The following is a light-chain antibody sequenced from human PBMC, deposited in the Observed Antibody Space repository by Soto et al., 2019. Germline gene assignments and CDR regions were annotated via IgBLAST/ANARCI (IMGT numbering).Light chain of an antibody. CDR1: SSDVGKYNY. Sequence: QSVLTQPPSASGSPGQSVTISCTGTSSDVGKYNYVSWYQQDPGTAPKLMIYEVSLRPSGVPDRFSGSKSGNTASLTVSGLQAEDGATYYCTSYAGSNNVVFGGGTKLTVL. CDR3: TSYAGSNNVV. V-gene: IGLV2-8*01. CDR2: EVS. J-gene: IGLJ2*01.